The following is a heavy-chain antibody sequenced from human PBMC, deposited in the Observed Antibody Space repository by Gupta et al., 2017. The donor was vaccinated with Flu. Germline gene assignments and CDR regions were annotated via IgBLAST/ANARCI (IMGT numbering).Heavy chain of an antibody. D-gene: IGHD1-1*01. CDR2: ISHSGDT. J-gene: IGHJ4*02. V-gene: IGHV4-39*01. Sequence: QLQLQESGPGLVKPSETLSLTCSVSGGSITTTLSYWGCIRQTPGQGLEWIGSISHSGDTFYNPSLKGRATMSLDTSKNQFSLNVNSVTVADTAVYYCAGRRDGYNLGVDYWGQGSLVTVSS. CDR1: GGSITTTLSY. CDR3: AGRRDGYNLGVDY.